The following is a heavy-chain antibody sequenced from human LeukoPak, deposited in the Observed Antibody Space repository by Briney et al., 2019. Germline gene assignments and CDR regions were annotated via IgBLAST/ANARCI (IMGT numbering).Heavy chain of an antibody. CDR3: ARSIAARPFDY. V-gene: IGHV4-31*03. CDR2: IYYSGST. CDR1: GGSISSGSYY. D-gene: IGHD6-6*01. Sequence: SETLSLTCTVSGGSISSGSYYWSWIRQHPGKGLEWIGYIYYSGSTYYNPSLKSRVTISVDTSKNQFSLKLSSVTAADTAVYYCARSIAARPFDYWGQGTLVTVS. J-gene: IGHJ4*02.